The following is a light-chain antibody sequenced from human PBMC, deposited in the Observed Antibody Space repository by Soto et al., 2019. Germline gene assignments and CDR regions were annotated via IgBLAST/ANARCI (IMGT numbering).Light chain of an antibody. Sequence: QSALTQPRSVSGSPGQSVTISCTGTRSDVGGYNYVSWYQQHPGKAPKLMIYAVNARPSGVPDRFSGSKSGNTASLTISGLQAEDEADYYCCSNAGSYTYVFGTGTKVTVL. CDR3: CSNAGSYTYV. V-gene: IGLV2-11*01. CDR2: AVN. J-gene: IGLJ1*01. CDR1: RSDVGGYNY.